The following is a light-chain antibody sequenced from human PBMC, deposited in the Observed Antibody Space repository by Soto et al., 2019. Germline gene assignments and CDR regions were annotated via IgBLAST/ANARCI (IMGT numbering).Light chain of an antibody. J-gene: IGKJ4*01. V-gene: IGKV2-28*01. Sequence: DIVVTQSPLSLPVTPGEPASISCRSSQSLLLINGYNYLDWYLQKPGQSPQLLIYLASSRDSGVPDRFSGSGSGTDFTLKISRVEAEDFGVYYCIQTLQTPFTFGGGTKV. CDR3: IQTLQTPFT. CDR2: LAS. CDR1: QSLLLINGYNY.